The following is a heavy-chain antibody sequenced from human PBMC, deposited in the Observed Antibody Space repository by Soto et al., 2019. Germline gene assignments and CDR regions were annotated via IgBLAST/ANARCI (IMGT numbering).Heavy chain of an antibody. CDR3: ARDGNYGMDV. J-gene: IGHJ6*02. CDR1: GGSISSYY. V-gene: IGHV4-59*01. CDR2: IYYSGST. Sequence: PSETLSLTCTVSGGSISSYYWSWIRQPPGKGLEWIGYIYYSGSTNYNPSLKSRVTISVDTSKNQFSLELSSVTAADTAVYYCARDGNYGMDVWGQGTTVTVSS. D-gene: IGHD1-26*01.